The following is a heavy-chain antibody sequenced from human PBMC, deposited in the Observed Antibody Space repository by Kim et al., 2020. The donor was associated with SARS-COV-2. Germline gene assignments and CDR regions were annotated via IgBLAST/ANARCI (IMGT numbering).Heavy chain of an antibody. CDR2: FDPEDGET. CDR1: GYILTELS. CDR3: ATLDSSGYYKEYYFDY. Sequence: ASVKVSCKVSGYILTELSMHWVRQAPGKGLEWMGGFDPEDGETIYEQKFQGRVTMTEDTSTDTVYMELSSLRSEDTAVYYCATLDSSGYYKEYYFDYWGQGTLVTVSS. J-gene: IGHJ4*02. D-gene: IGHD3-22*01. V-gene: IGHV1-24*01.